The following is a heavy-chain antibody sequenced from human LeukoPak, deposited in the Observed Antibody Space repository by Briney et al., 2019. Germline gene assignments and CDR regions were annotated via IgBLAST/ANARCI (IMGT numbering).Heavy chain of an antibody. D-gene: IGHD6-13*01. V-gene: IGHV5-51*01. CDR1: GYRFTSYW. CDR2: IYPGDSDT. CDR3: ARGLGYSGSWYIDY. Sequence: GESLRISCKGSGYRFTSYWIAWVRQMPGKGLESMGIIYPGDSDTRYSPSFQGQVTISADKSISTAYLQWSSLKASDTAMYYCARGLGYSGSWYIDYWVQGTLVTVSS. J-gene: IGHJ4*02.